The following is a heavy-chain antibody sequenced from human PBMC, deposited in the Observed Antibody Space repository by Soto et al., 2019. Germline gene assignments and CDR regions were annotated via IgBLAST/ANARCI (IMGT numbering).Heavy chain of an antibody. Sequence: QVQLVQSGAEVKKPGASVKVSCKASGYTFTSYGISWVRQAPGQGLEWMGWISAYNGNTNYAQKLQGRVTMTTDTSTRTADMELRSLRSDDTAVYYCARDAVTTFTHDAFDIWGQGTMVTVSS. CDR3: ARDAVTTFTHDAFDI. J-gene: IGHJ3*02. CDR1: GYTFTSYG. CDR2: ISAYNGNT. V-gene: IGHV1-18*01. D-gene: IGHD4-17*01.